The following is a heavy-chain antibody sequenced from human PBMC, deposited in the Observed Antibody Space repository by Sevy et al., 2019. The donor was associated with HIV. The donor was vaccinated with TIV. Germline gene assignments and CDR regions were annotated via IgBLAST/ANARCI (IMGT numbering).Heavy chain of an antibody. CDR1: GGSISSSSYY. J-gene: IGHJ4*02. V-gene: IGHV4-39*01. CDR3: ARHPRRYYFDY. CDR2: IYYSGST. Sequence: SETLSLTCTVSGGSISSSSYYWGWIRQPPGKGLEWIGSIYYSGSTYYNPSLKGRVTISVDTSKNQFSLKLSSVTAADTAVYYCARHPRRYYFDYWGQGTLVTVSS.